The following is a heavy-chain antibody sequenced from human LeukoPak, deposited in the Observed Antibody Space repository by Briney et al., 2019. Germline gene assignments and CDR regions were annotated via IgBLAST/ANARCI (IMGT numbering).Heavy chain of an antibody. V-gene: IGHV4-4*07. D-gene: IGHD5-18*01. CDR2: IYISGRT. CDR1: GGSISTYY. Sequence: PETLSLTCTVSGGSISTYYWSWIRQPAGKGLEWIGRIYISGRTNYNPSLQSRVTMSVDTSRNQFSLKLRSVTAADTAVYYCAREASDTAMATYYFDYWGQGTLVTVSS. J-gene: IGHJ4*02. CDR3: AREASDTAMATYYFDY.